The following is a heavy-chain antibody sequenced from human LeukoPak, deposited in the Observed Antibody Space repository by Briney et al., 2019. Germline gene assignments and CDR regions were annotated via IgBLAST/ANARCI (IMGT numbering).Heavy chain of an antibody. CDR1: GFTFSSYG. V-gene: IGHV3-30*02. D-gene: IGHD3-22*01. CDR2: IRYDGSNK. J-gene: IGHJ6*03. CDR3: AKGSYDSSGYYFSGYMDV. Sequence: GGSLRLSCAASGFTFSSYGMHWVRQAPGKGLEWVAFIRYDGSNKYYADSVKGRFTISRDNSKNTLYLQMNSLRAEDTAVYYCAKGSYDSSGYYFSGYMDVWGKGTTVTVSS.